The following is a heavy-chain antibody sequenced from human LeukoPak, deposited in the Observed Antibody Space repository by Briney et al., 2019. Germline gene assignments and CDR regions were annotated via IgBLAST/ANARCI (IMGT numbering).Heavy chain of an antibody. D-gene: IGHD4-17*01. CDR3: ARLQATVTIHAYFDY. CDR1: GASIDSYY. V-gene: IGHV4-59*01. J-gene: IGHJ4*01. CDR2: IYYSGST. Sequence: PSETLSLTCTISGASIDSYYWSWIRQPPGKGLEWIGYIYYSGSTNYNPSLKSRVAISVDTSKNQFSLKLDSVTAADTAVYYCARLQATVTIHAYFDYWGQGTLVTVSS.